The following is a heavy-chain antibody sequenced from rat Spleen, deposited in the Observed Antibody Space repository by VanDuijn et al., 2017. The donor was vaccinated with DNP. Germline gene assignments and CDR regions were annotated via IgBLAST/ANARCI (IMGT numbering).Heavy chain of an antibody. CDR3: ASYYYDGYYAMDA. CDR2: ISYSGST. Sequence: EVQLQESGPGLVKPSQSLSLTCSVTGYSITRNYWGWIREFPGNKMEYIGHISYSGSTHYNPSLKSRISITRDTSKNQFFLQLNSVTTEDTATYYCASYYYDGYYAMDAWGQGTSVTVSS. CDR1: GYSITRNY. D-gene: IGHD1-12*02. J-gene: IGHJ4*01. V-gene: IGHV3-1*01.